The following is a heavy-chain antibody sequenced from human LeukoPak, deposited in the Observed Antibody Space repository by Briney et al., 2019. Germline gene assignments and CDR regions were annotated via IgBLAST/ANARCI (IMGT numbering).Heavy chain of an antibody. Sequence: SETLSLTCTVSGGSISSYYWSWIRQPPGKGLEGIGYIYYSGSTNYNPSRKSRVTISTDTSKNQFSLKLSSVPAADTAVYYCARHTYSDYIVFNYWGQGTLVTVSS. CDR1: GGSISSYY. V-gene: IGHV4-59*08. CDR2: IYYSGST. CDR3: ARHTYSDYIVFNY. J-gene: IGHJ4*02. D-gene: IGHD4-11*01.